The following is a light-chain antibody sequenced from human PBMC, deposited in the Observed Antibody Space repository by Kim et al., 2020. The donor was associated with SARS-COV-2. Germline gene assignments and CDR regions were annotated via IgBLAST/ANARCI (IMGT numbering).Light chain of an antibody. CDR2: KAS. CDR1: QSISSW. J-gene: IGKJ1*01. CDR3: QQYNSYPWT. Sequence: DIHMTQSPSTLTASVGDRVTITCRASQSISSWLAWYQQKPGKAPKLLIYKASSLESGVPSRFSVSGSGTEFTLTISSLQPDDFATYYCQQYNSYPWTFGQGTKVDIK. V-gene: IGKV1-5*03.